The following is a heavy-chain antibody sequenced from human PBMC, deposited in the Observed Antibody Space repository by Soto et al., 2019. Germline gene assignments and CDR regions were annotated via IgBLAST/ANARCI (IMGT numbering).Heavy chain of an antibody. CDR3: AHRLCDPSCYWDVGYFDY. J-gene: IGHJ4*02. CDR1: GFSLATSGVG. D-gene: IGHD2-15*01. Sequence: QITLKESGPTVVKPTQTLTLTCTFSGFSLATSGVGVGWIRQPPGKALECLALIYWDDDKRYSPSLKSRLTITKDTSKNQVVLTMTNMDPVDTATYYCAHRLCDPSCYWDVGYFDYWGQGTLVTVSS. CDR2: IYWDDDK. V-gene: IGHV2-5*02.